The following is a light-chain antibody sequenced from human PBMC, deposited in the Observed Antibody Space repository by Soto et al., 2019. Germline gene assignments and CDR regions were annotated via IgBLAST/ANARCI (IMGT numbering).Light chain of an antibody. CDR1: QYISNY. CDR2: AAS. CDR3: QQSYTSPYT. J-gene: IGKJ2*01. Sequence: DILMTQSPSSLSASVGDRVTITCLASQYISNYLNWYQQKPGKAPKFLIYAASSLQSGVSSRFSGSGSGTDFTLTISSLQPEDLAIYYCQQSYTSPYTFGQGTKLEIK. V-gene: IGKV1-39*01.